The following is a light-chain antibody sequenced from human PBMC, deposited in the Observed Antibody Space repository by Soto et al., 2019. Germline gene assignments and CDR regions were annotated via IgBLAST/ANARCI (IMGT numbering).Light chain of an antibody. CDR1: SSDVGIYNY. Sequence: QSVLTQPASVSGSPGQSIAISCTGSSSDVGIYNYVSWYQQHPGKVPKLIIYEVSNRPSGVSNRFSGSKSGNTASLTISGLQAEDEADYYCSSYTTSITRVFGTGTKLTVL. CDR2: EVS. V-gene: IGLV2-14*01. J-gene: IGLJ1*01. CDR3: SSYTTSITRV.